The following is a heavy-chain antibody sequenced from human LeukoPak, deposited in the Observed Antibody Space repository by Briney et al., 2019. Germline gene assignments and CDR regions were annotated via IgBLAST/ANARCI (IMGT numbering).Heavy chain of an antibody. D-gene: IGHD5-12*01. J-gene: IGHJ6*02. V-gene: IGHV4-34*01. CDR3: ARGLRRGYSGYDYRATYYYYGMDV. CDR2: INHSGST. Sequence: PSETLSLTCAVYGGSFSGYYWSWIRQPPGKGLEWIGEINHSGSTNYNPSLKSRVTISVDTSKNQFSLKLSSVTAADTAVYYCARGLRRGYSGYDYRATYYYYGMDVWGQGTTVTVSS. CDR1: GGSFSGYY.